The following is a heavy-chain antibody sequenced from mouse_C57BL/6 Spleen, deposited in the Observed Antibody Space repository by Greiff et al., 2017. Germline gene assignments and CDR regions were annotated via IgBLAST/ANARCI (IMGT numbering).Heavy chain of an antibody. V-gene: IGHV1-7*01. CDR1: GYPITSYW. Sequence: VQLQQSGAELAKPGASVKLSCKASGYPITSYWMHWVKQRPGQGLEWIGYINPSSGYTKYNQKFKDKATLTADKSSSTAYMQLSSLTYEDSAVYYCARGEVAYYWYFDVWGTGTTVTVSS. CDR3: ARGEVAYYWYFDV. D-gene: IGHD1-1*01. J-gene: IGHJ1*03. CDR2: INPSSGYT.